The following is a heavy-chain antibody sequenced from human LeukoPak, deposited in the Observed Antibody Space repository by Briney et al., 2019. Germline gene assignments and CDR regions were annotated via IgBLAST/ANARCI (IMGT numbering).Heavy chain of an antibody. J-gene: IGHJ4*02. V-gene: IGHV3-30*03. Sequence: GRSLRLSCAASGFTFSSYGMHWVRQAPGKGLEWVAVISYDGSNKYYADPVKGRFTISRDNSKNTLYLQMNSLRAEDTAVYYCARSSERKYYFDYWGQGTLVTVSS. CDR3: ARSSERKYYFDY. D-gene: IGHD3-22*01. CDR2: ISYDGSNK. CDR1: GFTFSSYG.